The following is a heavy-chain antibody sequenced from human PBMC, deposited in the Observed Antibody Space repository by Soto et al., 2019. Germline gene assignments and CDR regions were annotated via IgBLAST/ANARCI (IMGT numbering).Heavy chain of an antibody. D-gene: IGHD2-15*01. Sequence: QVQSVESGGGVVQPGRSLRLSCAASGFTFSRYGFHWVRQAPGKGLEWVAVIWYDGSKKYYADSVKGRFTVSRDDSQNTLFLQMNTLRAEDTAMYYCTRDECSGGSCYLNDDWGQGTLVTVSS. J-gene: IGHJ4*02. V-gene: IGHV3-33*01. CDR1: GFTFSRYG. CDR3: TRDECSGGSCYLNDD. CDR2: IWYDGSKK.